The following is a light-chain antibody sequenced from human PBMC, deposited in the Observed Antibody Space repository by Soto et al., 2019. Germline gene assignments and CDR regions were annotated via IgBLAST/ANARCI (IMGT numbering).Light chain of an antibody. Sequence: QSLLTQPASVSGSPGQSITISCTGTSSDVGGYNYVSWYQQHPGKAPKLMIYAVTDRPSGVSSRFSGSKSGNTASLTISGLQAEDEADYYCCSYVGATTYVFGTGTKVTVL. CDR1: SSDVGGYNY. J-gene: IGLJ1*01. CDR3: CSYVGATTYV. CDR2: AVT. V-gene: IGLV2-14*01.